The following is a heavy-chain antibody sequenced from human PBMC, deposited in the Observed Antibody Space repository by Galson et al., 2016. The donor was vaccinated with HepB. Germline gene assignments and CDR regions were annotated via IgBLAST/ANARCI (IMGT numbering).Heavy chain of an antibody. V-gene: IGHV3-30*04. D-gene: IGHD3-10*01. CDR1: GFSFSNYA. CDR2: VSYDGRRK. CDR3: ARSRGSYGSGSYWAVLDY. Sequence: PRLSCAASGFSFSNYALHWVRQAPGKGLEWVAVVSYDGRRKYYAGSVRGRFTISRDNSKNTLYLQMNSLRAEDTAVYYCARSRGSYGSGSYWAVLDYWGQGTLATVSS. J-gene: IGHJ4*02.